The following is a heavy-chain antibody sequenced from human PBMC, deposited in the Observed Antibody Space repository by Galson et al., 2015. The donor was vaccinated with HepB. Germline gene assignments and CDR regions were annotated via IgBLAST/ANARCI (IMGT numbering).Heavy chain of an antibody. V-gene: IGHV1-3*01. J-gene: IGHJ4*02. D-gene: IGHD2-15*01. CDR3: ARVGCSGGSCYLRVFDY. CDR2: INAGNGNT. Sequence: SVKVSCKASGYTFTSYAMHWVRQAPGQRLEWMGWINAGNGNTKYSQKFQGRVTITRDTSASTAYMELSSLRSEDTAVYYCARVGCSGGSCYLRVFDYWGQGTLVTVSS. CDR1: GYTFTSYA.